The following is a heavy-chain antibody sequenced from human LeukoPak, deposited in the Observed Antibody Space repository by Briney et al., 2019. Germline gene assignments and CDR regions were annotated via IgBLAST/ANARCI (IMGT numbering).Heavy chain of an antibody. J-gene: IGHJ5*02. Sequence: ASVKVSCKASGYTFTGYYMHWVRQAPGQGLEWMGWINPNSGGTNYAQNFQGRVTMTRDTSISTAYMELSSLRSDDTAVYYCARDRDRAAADTWFDPWGQGHLVTVSS. CDR1: GYTFTGYY. CDR2: INPNSGGT. CDR3: ARDRDRAAADTWFDP. V-gene: IGHV1-2*02. D-gene: IGHD6-13*01.